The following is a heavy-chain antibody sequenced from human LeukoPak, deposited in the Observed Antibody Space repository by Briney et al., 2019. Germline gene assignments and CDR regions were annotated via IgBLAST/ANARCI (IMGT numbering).Heavy chain of an antibody. CDR2: FDPEDGET. V-gene: IGHV1-24*01. CDR1: GYTLTELS. Sequence: ASVKVSCKVSGYTLTELSMHWVRQAPGKGLVWMGGFDPEDGETIYAQKFQGRVTMTEDTSTDTAYMELSSLRSEDTAVYYCATAPSRYDSSGYYGKDAFDIWGQGTMVTVSS. J-gene: IGHJ3*02. CDR3: ATAPSRYDSSGYYGKDAFDI. D-gene: IGHD3-22*01.